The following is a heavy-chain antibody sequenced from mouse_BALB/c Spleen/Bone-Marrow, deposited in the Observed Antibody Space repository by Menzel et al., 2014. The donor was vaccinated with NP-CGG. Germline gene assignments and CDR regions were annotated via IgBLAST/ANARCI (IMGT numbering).Heavy chain of an antibody. CDR1: GFTFSSFG. CDR2: ISNGSSTI. V-gene: IGHV5-17*02. Sequence: EVQLVESGGGLVQPGGSRKLSCAASGFTFSSFGMHWVRQAPEKGLEWVAYISNGSSTIYYADTVKGRFTISRDNPKNTLFLQMASLRSEGTAMYYCARKGGMITHCYAMGYWGQGTSVTVSS. J-gene: IGHJ4*01. D-gene: IGHD2-4*01. CDR3: ARKGGMITHCYAMGY.